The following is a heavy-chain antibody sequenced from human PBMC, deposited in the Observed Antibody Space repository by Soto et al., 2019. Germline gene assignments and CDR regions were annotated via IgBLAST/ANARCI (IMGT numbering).Heavy chain of an antibody. CDR2: IYFRGTT. CDR3: ARMNYYDTSGYPFDY. CDR1: GGSISSYY. D-gene: IGHD3-22*01. J-gene: IGHJ4*02. V-gene: IGHV4-59*01. Sequence: AETLSLTCTVSGGSISSYYWSWIRQPPGKGLEWIGYIYFRGTTNYNPSLKSRVTMSADTSKNQFSLKLNSVTAADTAVYYCARMNYYDTSGYPFDYWGQGMMVTVS.